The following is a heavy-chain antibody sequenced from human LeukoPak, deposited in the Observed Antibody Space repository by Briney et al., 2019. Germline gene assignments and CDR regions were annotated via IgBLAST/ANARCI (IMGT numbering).Heavy chain of an antibody. D-gene: IGHD3-9*01. CDR2: ISGSGGST. Sequence: GGSLRLSCAASGFTFSSYAMSWVRQTPGKGLEWVSAISGSGGSTYYADSVKGRFTISRDNAKNSLCLQMNSLRAEDTAVYYCARVGFDFSFGYWGQGTLVTVSS. CDR1: GFTFSSYA. J-gene: IGHJ4*02. CDR3: ARVGFDFSFGY. V-gene: IGHV3-23*01.